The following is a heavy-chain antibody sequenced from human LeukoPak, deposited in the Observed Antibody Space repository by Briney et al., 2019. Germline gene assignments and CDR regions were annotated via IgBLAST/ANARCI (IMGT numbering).Heavy chain of an antibody. V-gene: IGHV3-48*03. J-gene: IGHJ4*02. D-gene: IGHD6-13*01. CDR3: ATSRGSWPDYFDY. Sequence: GGSLRLSCAASGFTFSSYEMNWVRQAPRKGLDWVSYISTSGSTIYYADSVKGRFTISRDNAKNSLYLQMNSLRAEDTAVYYCATSRGSWPDYFDYWGQGTLVTVSS. CDR1: GFTFSSYE. CDR2: ISTSGSTI.